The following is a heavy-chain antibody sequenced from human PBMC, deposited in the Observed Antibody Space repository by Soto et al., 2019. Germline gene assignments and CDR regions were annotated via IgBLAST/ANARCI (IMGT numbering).Heavy chain of an antibody. CDR3: ARDWDIVVNWFDP. J-gene: IGHJ5*02. CDR2: ISSSGSTI. CDR1: GFTFSDYY. D-gene: IGHD2-15*01. Sequence: GGSLRLSCAASGFTFSDYYMSWIRQAPGKGLEWVSYISSSGSTIYYADSVKGRFTISRDNAKNSLYLQMNSLRAEDTAVYYCARDWDIVVNWFDPWGQGTLVTVSS. V-gene: IGHV3-11*01.